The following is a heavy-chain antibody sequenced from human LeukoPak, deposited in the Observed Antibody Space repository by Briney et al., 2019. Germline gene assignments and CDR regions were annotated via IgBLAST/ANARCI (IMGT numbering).Heavy chain of an antibody. J-gene: IGHJ6*03. V-gene: IGHV1-2*06. CDR2: INPNSGGT. Sequence: ASVKVSCKACGYTFTGYYMHWVRQAPGQGLEWMGRINPNSGGTNYAQKFQGRVTMTRDTSISTAYMELSRLRSDDTAVYYCARSGYSYADYYYYYYMDVWGKGTTVTVSS. CDR3: ARSGYSYADYYYYYYMDV. D-gene: IGHD5-18*01. CDR1: GYTFTGYY.